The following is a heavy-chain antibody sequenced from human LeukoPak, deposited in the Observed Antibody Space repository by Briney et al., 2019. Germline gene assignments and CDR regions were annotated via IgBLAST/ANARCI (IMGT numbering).Heavy chain of an antibody. V-gene: IGHV1-2*02. CDR2: INPNSGGT. CDR1: GYTFTGYY. Sequence: ASVKVSCKASGYTFTGYYMHWVRQAPGQGLEWMGWINPNSGGTNYAQKFQGRVTMTRDTSISTAYMELSRLRSDDTAVYYCAGVAGIVGASTDDAFDIWGQGTMVTVSS. CDR3: AGVAGIVGASTDDAFDI. D-gene: IGHD1-26*01. J-gene: IGHJ3*02.